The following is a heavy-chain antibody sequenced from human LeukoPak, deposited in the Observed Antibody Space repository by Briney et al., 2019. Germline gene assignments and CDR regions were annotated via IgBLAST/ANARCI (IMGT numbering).Heavy chain of an antibody. Sequence: SETLSLTCAVYGGSFSGYYWSWIRQPPGKGLEWIGEINHSGSTNYNPSLKSRVTISVDTSKNQFSLKLSSVTAADTAVYYCARIQTTFYDYWGQGTLVTVSS. V-gene: IGHV4-34*01. CDR3: ARIQTTFYDY. CDR1: GGSFSGYY. CDR2: INHSGST. J-gene: IGHJ4*02. D-gene: IGHD1-1*01.